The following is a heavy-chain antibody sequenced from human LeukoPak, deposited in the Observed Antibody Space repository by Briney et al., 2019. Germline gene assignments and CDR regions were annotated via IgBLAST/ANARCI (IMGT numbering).Heavy chain of an antibody. J-gene: IGHJ4*02. V-gene: IGHV4-34*01. CDR2: INHSGST. D-gene: IGHD5/OR15-5a*01. Sequence: SETLSLTCAVYGGSFSGYYWSWIRQPPGKGLEWIGEINHSGSTNYNPSLKSRVTISVDTSKNQFSLKLSSVTAADTAVYYCARGANADSVYDLDYWGQGTLVTVSS. CDR1: GGSFSGYY. CDR3: ARGANADSVYDLDY.